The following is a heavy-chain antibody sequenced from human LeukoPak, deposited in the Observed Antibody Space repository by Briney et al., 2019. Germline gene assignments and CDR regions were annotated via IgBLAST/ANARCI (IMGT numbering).Heavy chain of an antibody. D-gene: IGHD3-22*01. Sequence: SVKVSCKASGGTFSSYAISWVRQAPGQGLEWMGGIIPIFGTANYAQKFQGRVTITTDESTSTAYMELSSLRSEDTAVYYCARVTRYYDSSYFDYWGQGTLATVSS. CDR3: ARVTRYYDSSYFDY. V-gene: IGHV1-69*05. J-gene: IGHJ4*02. CDR2: IIPIFGTA. CDR1: GGTFSSYA.